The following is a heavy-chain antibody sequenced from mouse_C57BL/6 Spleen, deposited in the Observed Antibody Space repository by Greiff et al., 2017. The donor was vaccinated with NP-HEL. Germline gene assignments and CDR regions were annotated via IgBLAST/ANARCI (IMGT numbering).Heavy chain of an antibody. CDR3: AREEVREYYFDY. V-gene: IGHV1-52*01. CDR1: GYTFTSYW. CDR2: IDPSDSET. Sequence: QVQLQQPGAELVRPGSSVKLSCKASGYTFTSYWMHWVKQRPIQGLEWIGNIDPSDSETHYNQKFKDKATLTVDKSSSTAYMQLSSLTSEDSAVYYCAREEVREYYFDYWGQGTTLTVSS. D-gene: IGHD2-14*01. J-gene: IGHJ2*01.